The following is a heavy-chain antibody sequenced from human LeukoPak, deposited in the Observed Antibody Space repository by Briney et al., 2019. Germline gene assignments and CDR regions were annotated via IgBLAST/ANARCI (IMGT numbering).Heavy chain of an antibody. CDR3: AKDLAGRPYGCGY. D-gene: IGHD4-17*01. CDR1: GFTFSSYA. CDR2: LSHTGGTT. Sequence: GGSLRLSCAASGFTFSSYAMSWVRQAPGKGLEWVSSLSHTGGTTYFADSVQGRFTISRDNSKDTLYLQMDSLRAEDTAVYYCAKDLAGRPYGCGYWGQGTLVTVSS. J-gene: IGHJ4*02. V-gene: IGHV3-23*01.